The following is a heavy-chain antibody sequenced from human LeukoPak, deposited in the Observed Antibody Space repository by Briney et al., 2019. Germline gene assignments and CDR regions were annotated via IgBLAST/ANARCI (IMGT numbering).Heavy chain of an antibody. J-gene: IGHJ4*02. CDR1: GVSFSGYY. CDR3: ARGWYGGNSYFDY. D-gene: IGHD4-23*01. V-gene: IGHV4-34*01. Sequence: SETLSLTCAVYGVSFSGYYWSWIRQPPGKGLEWIGEINHSGSTNYNPSLKSRVTISVDTSKNQFSLKLSSVTAADTAVYYCARGWYGGNSYFDYWGQGTLVTVSS. CDR2: INHSGST.